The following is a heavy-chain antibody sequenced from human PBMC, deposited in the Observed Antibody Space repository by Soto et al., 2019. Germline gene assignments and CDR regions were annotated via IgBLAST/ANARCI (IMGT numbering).Heavy chain of an antibody. CDR2: ISSSSSYI. V-gene: IGHV3-21*01. Sequence: GGSLRLSCAASGFTFSSYSMNWVRQAPGKGLEWVSSISSSSSYIYYADSVKGRFTISRDNAKNSLYLQMNSLRAEDTAVYYCARDHIAAASWFDPWGQGTLVTAPQ. D-gene: IGHD6-13*01. J-gene: IGHJ5*02. CDR1: GFTFSSYS. CDR3: ARDHIAAASWFDP.